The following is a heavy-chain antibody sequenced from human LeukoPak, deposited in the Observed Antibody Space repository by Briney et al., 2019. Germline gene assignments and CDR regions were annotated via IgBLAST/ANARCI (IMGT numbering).Heavy chain of an antibody. D-gene: IGHD6-13*01. CDR1: GGSISSSSYY. CDR2: IYYSGST. V-gene: IGHV4-39*07. CDR3: AREVANFRIAAADEYYFDY. Sequence: PSETLSLTCTVSGGSISSSSYYWGWIRQPPGKGLEWIGSIYYSGSTYYNPSLKRRLTISVDTSKHQFSLKLSSVTAADTAVYYCAREVANFRIAAADEYYFDYWGQGTLVTVSS. J-gene: IGHJ4*02.